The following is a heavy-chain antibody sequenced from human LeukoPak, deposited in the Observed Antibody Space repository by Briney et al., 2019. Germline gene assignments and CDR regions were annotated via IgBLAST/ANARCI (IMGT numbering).Heavy chain of an antibody. CDR1: GGSISSSY. D-gene: IGHD6-13*01. V-gene: IGHV4-59*01. J-gene: IGHJ4*02. CDR3: ASGSAVAAAGDY. Sequence: SETLSLTCTVSGGSISSSYLNWIRQPPGKGLEWIGYIYYSGSTNYNPSLKSRVTISVDTSKSQFSLRLTSVTAADTAVYYCASGSAVAAAGDYWGQGTLVTVSS. CDR2: IYYSGST.